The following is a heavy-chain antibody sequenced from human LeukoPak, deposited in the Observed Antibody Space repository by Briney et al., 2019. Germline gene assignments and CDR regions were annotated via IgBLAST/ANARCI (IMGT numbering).Heavy chain of an antibody. Sequence: SVKVSCRASGGTFSSYAISWVRQAPGQGRDWMGGIIPIFGTANYAQKLQGRVTIPADDSKSTAYMELSGLRSQDTAVYYCARYGEEYSYGFDYWGQETLVTVSS. J-gene: IGHJ4*02. D-gene: IGHD5-18*01. CDR3: ARYGEEYSYGFDY. CDR2: IIPIFGTA. CDR1: GGTFSSYA. V-gene: IGHV1-69*13.